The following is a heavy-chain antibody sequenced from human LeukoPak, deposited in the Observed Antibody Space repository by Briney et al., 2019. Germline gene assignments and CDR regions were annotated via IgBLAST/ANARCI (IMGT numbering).Heavy chain of an antibody. CDR3: AREKGFDDSSGLHRLYYFDY. J-gene: IGHJ4*02. CDR2: FDPEDGET. CDR1: GYTLTELS. V-gene: IGHV1-24*01. D-gene: IGHD3-22*01. Sequence: ASVKVSCKVSGYTLTELSMHWVRQAPGKGLEWMGGFDPEDGETIYAQKFQGRVTITADESTSTAYMELSSLRSEDTAVYYCAREKGFDDSSGLHRLYYFDYWGQGTLVTVSS.